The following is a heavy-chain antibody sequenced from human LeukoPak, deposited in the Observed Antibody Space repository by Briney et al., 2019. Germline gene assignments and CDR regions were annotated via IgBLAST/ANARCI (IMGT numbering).Heavy chain of an antibody. V-gene: IGHV3-53*01. D-gene: IGHD5-18*01. CDR2: IHPDGVT. CDR3: AGGRGYIIDY. Sequence: GGSLRLSCAASGFTVSLNFMNWVRQAPGTGLEWVSIIHPDGVTHYSDSVKGRFTISRDNSNNILYLQMNGLRAEDTADYSCAGGRGYIIDYWGQGTLVTVSS. J-gene: IGHJ4*02. CDR1: GFTVSLNF.